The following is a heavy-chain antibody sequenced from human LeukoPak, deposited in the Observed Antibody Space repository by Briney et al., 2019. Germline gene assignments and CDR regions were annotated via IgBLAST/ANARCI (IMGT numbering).Heavy chain of an antibody. CDR3: ARVSYCGGDCSTGSFDY. CDR1: GFTFSSYW. V-gene: IGHV3-7*01. D-gene: IGHD2-21*02. J-gene: IGHJ4*02. CDR2: IKQDGSEK. Sequence: GGSLRLSCAASGFTFSSYWMSWVRQAPGKGLEWVANIKQDGSEKYYVDSVKGRFTISRDNAKNSLYLQMNSLRAEDTAVYYCARVSYCGGDCSTGSFDYWGQGTLVTVSS.